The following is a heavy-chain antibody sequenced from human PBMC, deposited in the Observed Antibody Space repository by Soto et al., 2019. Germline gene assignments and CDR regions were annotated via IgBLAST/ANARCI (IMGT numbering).Heavy chain of an antibody. CDR1: GFTGSLNY. Sequence: PGGSLRLSCAGSGFTGSLNYMGWARQAPGKGLEWVSVIYSGGSTYYADSVKGRFTISRDNSKNTLYLQMNSLRAEDTAIYYCAGHDWFDPWGQGTLVTVSS. V-gene: IGHV3-66*04. CDR3: AGHDWFDP. CDR2: IYSGGST. J-gene: IGHJ5*02.